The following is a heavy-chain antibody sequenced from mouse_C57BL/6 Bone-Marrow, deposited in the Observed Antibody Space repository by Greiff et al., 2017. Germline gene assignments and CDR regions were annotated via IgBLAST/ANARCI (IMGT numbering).Heavy chain of an antibody. D-gene: IGHD1-1*01. CDR2: IDPENGDT. Sequence: EVQLQQSGAELVRPGASVKLSCTASGFNIKAAYMPWVQQRPEQGLEWIGWIDPENGDTDYASKFQGKAPITADTSSNTAYLQLSSLTSEDTAVYYCTTLPYYYGFAYWGQGTLVTVSA. CDR1: GFNIKAAY. V-gene: IGHV14-4*01. J-gene: IGHJ3*01. CDR3: TTLPYYYGFAY.